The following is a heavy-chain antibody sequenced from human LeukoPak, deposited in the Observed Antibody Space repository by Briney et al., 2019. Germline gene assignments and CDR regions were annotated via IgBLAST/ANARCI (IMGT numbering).Heavy chain of an antibody. D-gene: IGHD3-9*01. CDR2: IWYDGSNK. J-gene: IGHJ4*02. CDR3: ARDYDILTGYYTTWLDYFDY. Sequence: GGSLRLSCAASGFTFSSYGMHWVRQAPGKGLEWVAVIWYDGSNKYYADSVKGRFAISRDNSKNTLYLQMNSLRAEDTAVYYCARDYDILTGYYTTWLDYFDYWGQGTLVTVSS. V-gene: IGHV3-33*01. CDR1: GFTFSSYG.